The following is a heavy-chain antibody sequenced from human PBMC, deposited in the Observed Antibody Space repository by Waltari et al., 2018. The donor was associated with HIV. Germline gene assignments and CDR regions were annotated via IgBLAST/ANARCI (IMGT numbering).Heavy chain of an antibody. D-gene: IGHD2-21*01. Sequence: QVELQQSGPGLVKPAQTLSLTCAISGDSVSSSSAAWNWIRQSPSRGLEWLGRTYYRSKWYNDYAVSMEGRISINADTSKNQFSLQMNSVTPEDTGVYYCASSPSDESHYGMGVWGQGTTVTVSS. J-gene: IGHJ6*02. CDR3: ASSPSDESHYGMGV. CDR2: TYYRSKWYN. V-gene: IGHV6-1*01. CDR1: GDSVSSSSAA.